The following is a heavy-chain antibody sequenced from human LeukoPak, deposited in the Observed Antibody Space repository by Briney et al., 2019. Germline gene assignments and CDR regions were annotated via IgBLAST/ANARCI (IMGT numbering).Heavy chain of an antibody. Sequence: GASVKVSCKASGYTFTAYYMHWVRQAPGQGLEWMGWINPNSGGTNYAQKFQGRVTMTRDTSISTAYVELSRLRSDDTAVYYCAREESYAYAFDIWGQGTMVTVSS. V-gene: IGHV1-2*02. CDR1: GYTFTAYY. D-gene: IGHD3-16*01. J-gene: IGHJ3*02. CDR2: INPNSGGT. CDR3: AREESYAYAFDI.